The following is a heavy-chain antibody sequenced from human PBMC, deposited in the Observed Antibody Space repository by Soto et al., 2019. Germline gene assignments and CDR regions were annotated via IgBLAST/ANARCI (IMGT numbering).Heavy chain of an antibody. CDR3: ATEMGATQGPFDT. V-gene: IGHV3-23*01. CDR1: VFPFGANA. Sequence: GGSLRLSCVVSVFPFGANAMSWVRQAPGKGLEWVSGLSNTGRRTSYADSVKGRFNISRDNSENTVYLQMNSLRVEDTAVYYCATEMGATQGPFDTWGQGPLVTVSS. CDR2: LSNTGRRT. J-gene: IGHJ5*02. D-gene: IGHD1-26*01.